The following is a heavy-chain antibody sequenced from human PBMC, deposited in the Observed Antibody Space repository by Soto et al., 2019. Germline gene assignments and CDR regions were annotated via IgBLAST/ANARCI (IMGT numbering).Heavy chain of an antibody. Sequence: TLSLTCAGYGGAFSGYYWSWIRQPPGKGLEGIGEINHSGSTNYNPSLKSRVTISVETSKKQFSLKLSSVTAADTAVYYCARAQYYYDSSGHYYFDHWGQGTLVTASS. CDR2: INHSGST. CDR1: GGAFSGYY. CDR3: ARAQYYYDSSGHYYFDH. D-gene: IGHD3-22*01. J-gene: IGHJ4*02. V-gene: IGHV4-34*01.